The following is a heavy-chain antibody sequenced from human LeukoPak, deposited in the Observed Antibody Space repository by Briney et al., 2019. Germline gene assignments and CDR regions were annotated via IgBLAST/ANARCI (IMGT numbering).Heavy chain of an antibody. CDR3: ARAKERFGYPEWFDP. CDR2: IIPILGIA. J-gene: IGHJ5*02. V-gene: IGHV1-69*04. D-gene: IGHD3-10*01. Sequence: GASVKVSCKASGGTFSSYAISWVRQAPGQGLEWMGRIIPILGIANYAQKFQGRVTITADKSTSTAYMELSSLRSEDTAVYYCARAKERFGYPEWFDPWGQGTLVTVSS. CDR1: GGTFSSYA.